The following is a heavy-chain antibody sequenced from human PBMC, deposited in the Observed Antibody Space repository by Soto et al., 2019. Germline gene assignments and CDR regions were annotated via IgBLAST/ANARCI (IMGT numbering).Heavy chain of an antibody. CDR3: AAPKYSSGWSPHDAFDI. Sequence: TSETLSLTCTVSGGSISSSSYYWGWIRQPPGKGLEWIGSIYYSGSTYYNPSLKSRVAISVDTSKNQFSLKLSSVTAADTAVYYCAAPKYSSGWSPHDAFDIWGQGTMVTVSS. CDR2: IYYSGST. CDR1: GGSISSSSYY. D-gene: IGHD6-19*01. J-gene: IGHJ3*02. V-gene: IGHV4-39*01.